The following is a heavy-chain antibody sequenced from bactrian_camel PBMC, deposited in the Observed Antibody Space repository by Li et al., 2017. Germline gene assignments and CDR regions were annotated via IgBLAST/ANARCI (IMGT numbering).Heavy chain of an antibody. D-gene: IGHD4*01. J-gene: IGHJ4*01. CDR1: LDGRHC. Sequence: HVQLVESGGGSVQAGGSLRLSCVASLDGRHCMAWFRQAPGSEREGVAFRTKGDYSSLADSVKGRFTISQDNAKNTLYLQMNSLKPDDTGMYYCATDPRTPCAKVDGEYNYWGQGTQVTVS. CDR2: RTKGDYS. CDR3: ATDPRTPCAKVDGEYNY. V-gene: IGHV3S53*01.